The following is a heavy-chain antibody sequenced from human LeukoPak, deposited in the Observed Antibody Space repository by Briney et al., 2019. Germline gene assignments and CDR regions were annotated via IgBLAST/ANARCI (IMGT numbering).Heavy chain of an antibody. CDR3: ARDRHRGDTMIVVVISQPYYFDY. Sequence: QSGGSLRLSCAASGFTFSSYAMHWVRQAPGKGLEWVAVISYDGSNKYYADSVKGRFTISRDNAENSLYLQMNSLRAEDTAVYYCARDRHRGDTMIVVVISQPYYFDYWGQGTLVTVSS. CDR2: ISYDGSNK. D-gene: IGHD3-22*01. V-gene: IGHV3-30-3*01. J-gene: IGHJ4*02. CDR1: GFTFSSYA.